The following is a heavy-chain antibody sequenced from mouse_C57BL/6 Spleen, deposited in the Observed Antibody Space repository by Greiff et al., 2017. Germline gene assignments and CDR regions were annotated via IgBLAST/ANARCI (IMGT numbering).Heavy chain of an antibody. CDR3: APGFFAY. CDR2: ISSGSSTI. CDR1: GFTFSDYY. J-gene: IGHJ3*01. V-gene: IGHV5-17*01. Sequence: EVQLVESGGGLVQPGGSLKLSCAASGFTFSDYYMYWVRQTPEKGLEWVAYISSGSSTIYYADTVKGRFTISRDNAKNTLFLQMTSLRSEDTAMYYCAPGFFAYWGQGTLVTVSA. D-gene: IGHD4-1*01.